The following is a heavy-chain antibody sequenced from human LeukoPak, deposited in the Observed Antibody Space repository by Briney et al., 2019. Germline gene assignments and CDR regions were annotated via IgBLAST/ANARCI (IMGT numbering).Heavy chain of an antibody. J-gene: IGHJ6*03. CDR1: GFTFDDYA. CDR2: ISWNSGSI. CDR3: AKDKASGGSGTEYYYMDV. Sequence: PGRSLRLSCAASGFTFDDYAVHWVRQAPGKGLEWVSGISWNSGSIGYADSVKGRFTISRDNAKNSLYLQMNSLRAEDMALYYCAKDKASGGSGTEYYYMDVWGKGTTVTVSS. D-gene: IGHD3-10*01. V-gene: IGHV3-9*03.